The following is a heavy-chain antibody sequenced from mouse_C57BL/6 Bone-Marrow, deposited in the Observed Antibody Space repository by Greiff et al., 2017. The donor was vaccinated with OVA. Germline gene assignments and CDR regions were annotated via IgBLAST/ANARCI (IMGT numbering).Heavy chain of an antibody. V-gene: IGHV5-17*01. Sequence: EVKLMESGGGLVKPGGSLQLSCAASGFTFSDYGMHWVRQAPEKGLEWVANISSGSSTLYYEDTVKGRFTISRDKAKNTLFLQMTSLRSEDTAMDDCGLYGNPYYFDYWGQGTTLTVSS. CDR2: ISSGSSTL. D-gene: IGHD2-1*01. J-gene: IGHJ2*01. CDR1: GFTFSDYG. CDR3: GLYGNPYYFDY.